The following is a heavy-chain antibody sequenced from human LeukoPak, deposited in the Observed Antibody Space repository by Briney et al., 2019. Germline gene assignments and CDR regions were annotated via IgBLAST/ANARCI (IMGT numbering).Heavy chain of an antibody. Sequence: GESLKISCKGSGYSFTNYWIGWVRQMPGKGLEWMGVIYPGDSDTRYSPSFQGQVTISADKSISTAYLQWSSLETSDSAMYYCARTQGLAAAHFGYWGQGTLVTVSS. CDR3: ARTQGLAAAHFGY. V-gene: IGHV5-51*01. J-gene: IGHJ4*02. CDR1: GYSFTNYW. D-gene: IGHD6-13*01. CDR2: IYPGDSDT.